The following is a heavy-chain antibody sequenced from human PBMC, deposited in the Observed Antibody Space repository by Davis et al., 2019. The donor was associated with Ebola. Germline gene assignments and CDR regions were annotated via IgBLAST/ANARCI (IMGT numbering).Heavy chain of an antibody. V-gene: IGHV3-11*04. J-gene: IGHJ4*02. Sequence: GESLKISCAASGFTFSDHYMSWIRQAPGKGLEFISYISHSAHIIYYADSVKGRFTISRDNAKNTLYLQMNSLRADDTAVYYRATDPYGGNPQSADYWGQGSLVTVSS. CDR3: ATDPYGGNPQSADY. CDR1: GFTFSDHY. D-gene: IGHD3-16*01. CDR2: ISHSAHII.